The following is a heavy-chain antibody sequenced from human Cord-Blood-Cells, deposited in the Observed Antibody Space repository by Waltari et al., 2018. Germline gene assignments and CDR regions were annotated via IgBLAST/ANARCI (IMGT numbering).Heavy chain of an antibody. Sequence: QLQLQESGPGLVKPSEPLSLTCTVSGDSISSSSYYWGWIRQPPGKGLEWIGSIYYSGSTYYNPSLKSRVTISVDTSKNQFSLKLSSVTAADTAVYYCASYGSGSYYNGNFDYWGQGTLVTVSS. D-gene: IGHD3-10*01. J-gene: IGHJ4*02. CDR1: GDSISSSSYY. V-gene: IGHV4-39*01. CDR3: ASYGSGSYYNGNFDY. CDR2: IYYSGST.